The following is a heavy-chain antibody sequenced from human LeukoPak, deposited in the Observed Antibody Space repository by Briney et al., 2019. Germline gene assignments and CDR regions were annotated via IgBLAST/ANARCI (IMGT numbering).Heavy chain of an antibody. CDR2: LSNDGSKS. V-gene: IGHV3-30*03. CDR1: GFTFSSFG. D-gene: IGHD5-18*01. Sequence: GSLRLSCAASGFTFSSFGMHWVRQAPGKGLEWVAVLSNDGSKSYYADSVKGRFTISRDNSKNTLHLQMNSLRAEDTAVYYCVRDQYSYAHAAHWGQGTLVTVSS. CDR3: VRDQYSYAHAAH. J-gene: IGHJ4*02.